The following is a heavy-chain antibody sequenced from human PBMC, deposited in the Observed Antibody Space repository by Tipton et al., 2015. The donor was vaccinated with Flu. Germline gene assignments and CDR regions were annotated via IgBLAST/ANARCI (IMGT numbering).Heavy chain of an antibody. V-gene: IGHV4-59*08. CDR1: GGSISSYY. Sequence: TLSLTCSVSGGSISSYYWNWIRQPPGKGLEWIGYMLYGGSTNYNPSLNSRVTISADTSRNHISLMLSSVTTADTAVYYCARGPMAVASTFQWFDTWGQGNLVTVSS. CDR3: ARGPMAVASTFQWFDT. CDR2: MLYGGST. J-gene: IGHJ5*02. D-gene: IGHD6-19*01.